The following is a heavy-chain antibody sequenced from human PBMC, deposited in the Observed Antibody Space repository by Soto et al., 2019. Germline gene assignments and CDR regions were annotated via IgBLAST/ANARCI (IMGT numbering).Heavy chain of an antibody. V-gene: IGHV1-2*02. CDR3: ARESGGATATLDYYYFYMDV. D-gene: IGHD5-12*01. J-gene: IGHJ6*03. CDR2: MNPNSGDT. Sequence: QVQLVQSGAEVKKPGASVTVSCKASGYRFSDYYLHWVRQAPGQGPEWMAWMNPNSGDTKYAQKFTGRVTMTRDTSVRTAFMELNWLKSDDTAVYYCARESGGATATLDYYYFYMDVWGIGTTVTVSS. CDR1: GYRFSDYY.